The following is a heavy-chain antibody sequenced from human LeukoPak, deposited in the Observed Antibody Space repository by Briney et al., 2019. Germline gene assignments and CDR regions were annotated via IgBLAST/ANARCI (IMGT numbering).Heavy chain of an antibody. V-gene: IGHV3-33*06. Sequence: PGRSLRLSCAASGFTFSHHGMHWVRQAPGRGLEWVAVIWNDGSTKYYADSVKGRFTISRDNSQNTVDLHMNSLRAEDTAVYYCAKDAQRGFDYSNSLEYWGQGTLVTVSS. D-gene: IGHD4-11*01. CDR2: IWNDGSTK. CDR3: AKDAQRGFDYSNSLEY. J-gene: IGHJ4*02. CDR1: GFTFSHHG.